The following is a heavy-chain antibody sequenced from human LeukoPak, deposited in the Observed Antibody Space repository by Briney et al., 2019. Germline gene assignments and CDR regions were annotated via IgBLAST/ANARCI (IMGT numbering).Heavy chain of an antibody. CDR2: INSDGSSA. CDR1: GFTFSSYW. J-gene: IGHJ2*01. CDR3: AKDSPGHYYGSGSSPEPWYFDL. D-gene: IGHD3-10*01. Sequence: GGSLRLSCAASGFTFSSYWMHWVRQAPGKGLVWVSRINSDGSSATYADSVKGRFTISRDNSKNTLYLQMNSLRAEDTAVYYCAKDSPGHYYGSGSSPEPWYFDLWGRGTLVTVSS. V-gene: IGHV3-74*01.